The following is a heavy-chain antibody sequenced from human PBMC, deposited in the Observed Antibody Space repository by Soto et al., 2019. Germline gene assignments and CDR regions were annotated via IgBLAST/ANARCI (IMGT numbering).Heavy chain of an antibody. CDR2: MNPNRGNT. CDR3: ARAPPYNSDFCSGYYRGPLGYYYYGMDV. V-gene: IGHV1-8*01. Sequence: GASVKVSCKASGYTFTSYDINWVRQATGQGLEWMGWMNPNRGNTGHAQKLQGRVTMTRNTSISTAYMELSSLRSEDTAVYYCARAPPYNSDFCSGYYRGPLGYYYYGMDVWGQGTTVTVSS. D-gene: IGHD3-3*01. CDR1: GYTFTSYD. J-gene: IGHJ6*02.